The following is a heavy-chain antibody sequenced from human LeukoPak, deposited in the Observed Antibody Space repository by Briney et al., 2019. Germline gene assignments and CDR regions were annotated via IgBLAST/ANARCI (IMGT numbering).Heavy chain of an antibody. CDR3: ARVRYSSSWYDY. CDR1: GFTFSSYD. Sequence: GGSLRLSCAASGFTFSSYDMHWVRQATGKGLEWVSAIGTAGDTYYPGSVKGRFTISRENAKNSLYIQMNSLRAEDTAVYYCARVRYSSSWYDYWGQGTLVTISS. V-gene: IGHV3-13*01. J-gene: IGHJ4*02. CDR2: IGTAGDT. D-gene: IGHD6-13*01.